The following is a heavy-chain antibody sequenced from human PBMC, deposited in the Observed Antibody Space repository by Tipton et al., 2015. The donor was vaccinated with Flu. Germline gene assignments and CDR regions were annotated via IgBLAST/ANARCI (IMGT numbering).Heavy chain of an antibody. D-gene: IGHD1-26*01. CDR2: IYSTGST. V-gene: IGHV4-59*08. CDR1: GGSISGYY. CDR3: TRAFIVGSPTPEGI. J-gene: IGHJ3*02. Sequence: GLVKPSETLSLTCSVSGGSISGYYWSWIRQTPGKGLEWIGYIYSTGSTKYNPSLKSRVTISVDTSKSQFSLRLTSVTAADTAVYYCTRAFIVGSPTPEGIWGQGTMVTVSS.